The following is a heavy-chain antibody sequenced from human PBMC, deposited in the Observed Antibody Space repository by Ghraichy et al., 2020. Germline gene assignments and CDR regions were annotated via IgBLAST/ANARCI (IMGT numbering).Heavy chain of an antibody. CDR3: ARVPNDYGDYNDDY. V-gene: IGHV3-21*01. D-gene: IGHD4-17*01. Sequence: GGSLRLSCAASGFTFSSYSMNWVRQAPGKGLEWVSSISSSSSYIYYADSVKGRFTISRDNAKNSLYLQMNSLRAEDTAVYYCARVPNDYGDYNDDYWGQGTLVTVSS. CDR1: GFTFSSYS. J-gene: IGHJ4*02. CDR2: ISSSSSYI.